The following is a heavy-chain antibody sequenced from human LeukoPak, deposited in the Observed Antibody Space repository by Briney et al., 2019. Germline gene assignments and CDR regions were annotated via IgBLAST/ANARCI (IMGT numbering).Heavy chain of an antibody. CDR1: GLPFRTYG. D-gene: IGHD1-1*01. V-gene: IGHV3-30*02. CDR2: MRYDGGNT. Sequence: GRCLRLSRAVSGLPFRTYGMFWVREAAGKGLERLAYMRYDGGNTKYADSVKGRFTISRDTSKNALDLQMNSLSAADTAVYYCAKPGTGSHYYMDVWGKGTTVTVSS. CDR3: AKPGTGSHYYMDV. J-gene: IGHJ6*03.